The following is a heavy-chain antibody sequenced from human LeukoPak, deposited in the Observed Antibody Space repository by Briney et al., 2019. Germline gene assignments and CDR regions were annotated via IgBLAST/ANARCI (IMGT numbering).Heavy chain of an antibody. CDR3: ARWYYGDYSLDY. V-gene: IGHV3-30-3*01. Sequence: SGGSLRLSCAASGFTFSSYAMSWVRQAPGKGLEWVAVISYDGSNKYYADSVKGRFTISRDNSKNTLYLQMNSLRAEDTAVYYCARWYYGDYSLDYWGQGTLVTVSS. D-gene: IGHD4-17*01. CDR2: ISYDGSNK. CDR1: GFTFSSYA. J-gene: IGHJ4*02.